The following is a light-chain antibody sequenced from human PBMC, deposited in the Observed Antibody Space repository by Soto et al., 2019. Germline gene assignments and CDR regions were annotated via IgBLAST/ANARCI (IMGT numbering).Light chain of an antibody. CDR1: QSLSSSQ. V-gene: IGKV3D-20*02. CDR2: DAS. Sequence: EIVLTQSPGTLSLSPGERATLSCRASQSLSSSQLAWYQQKPGQAPRLLIHDASSRATGISDRFTGSGSGTDFTLTITTLEPEDFAVYYCQQRSNWPPTFGQGTKVDIK. CDR3: QQRSNWPPT. J-gene: IGKJ1*01.